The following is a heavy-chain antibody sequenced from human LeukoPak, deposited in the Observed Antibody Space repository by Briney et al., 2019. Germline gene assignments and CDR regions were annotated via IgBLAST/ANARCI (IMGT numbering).Heavy chain of an antibody. J-gene: IGHJ4*02. Sequence: SETLSLTCTVSRGFISRYYWIWLRQPPGQGLEWIGYIYYSGSTNYNPSLKSRVTISVDTSKNQFSLKLSSVTAADTAVYYCAMYPTGVVGATSYFDYWGQGTLVTVSS. V-gene: IGHV4-59*01. CDR1: RGFISRYY. D-gene: IGHD2-15*01. CDR3: AMYPTGVVGATSYFDY. CDR2: IYYSGST.